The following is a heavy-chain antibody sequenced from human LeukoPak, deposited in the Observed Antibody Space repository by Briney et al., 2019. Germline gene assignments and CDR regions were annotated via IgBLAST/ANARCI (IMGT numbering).Heavy chain of an antibody. Sequence: GGSLRLSCAASGFTFSSFWMHWVRQAPGKGPVWVSRVNGDGSSTTYADSVKGRFTISRDSAKNTVYLQMNSLRAEDTAVYYCARPQHGDLYAFDIRGHGTMVTVSS. CDR1: GFTFSSFW. CDR3: ARPQHGDLYAFDI. CDR2: VNGDGSST. V-gene: IGHV3-74*01. D-gene: IGHD4-17*01. J-gene: IGHJ3*02.